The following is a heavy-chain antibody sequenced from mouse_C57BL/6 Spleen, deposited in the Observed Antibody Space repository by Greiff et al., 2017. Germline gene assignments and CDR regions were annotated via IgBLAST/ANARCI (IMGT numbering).Heavy chain of an antibody. D-gene: IGHD1-1*01. CDR3: VRDCHYYGSSYGWYFDV. J-gene: IGHJ1*03. CDR1: GFTFNTYA. V-gene: IGHV10-3*01. Sequence: EVHLVESGGGLVQPKGSLKLSCAASGFTFNTYAMHWVRQAPGKGLEWVARIRSKSSNYATYYADSVKDRFTISRDDSQSMLYLQMNNLKTEDTAMYYCVRDCHYYGSSYGWYFDVWGTGTTVTVSS. CDR2: IRSKSSNYAT.